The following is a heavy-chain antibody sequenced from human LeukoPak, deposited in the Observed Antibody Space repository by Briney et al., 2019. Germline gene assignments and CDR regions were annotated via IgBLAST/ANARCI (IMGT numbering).Heavy chain of an antibody. CDR2: IKQDGSEK. Sequence: QAGGSLRLSCAASGFTFSSYWMSWVRQAPGKGLEWVANIKQDGSEKYYVDSVKGRFTISRDNAKNSLYLQMNSLRAEDTAVYYCAKIARQTIAAAGIGWGQGTLVTVSS. J-gene: IGHJ4*02. V-gene: IGHV3-7*03. CDR1: GFTFSSYW. CDR3: AKIARQTIAAAGIG. D-gene: IGHD6-13*01.